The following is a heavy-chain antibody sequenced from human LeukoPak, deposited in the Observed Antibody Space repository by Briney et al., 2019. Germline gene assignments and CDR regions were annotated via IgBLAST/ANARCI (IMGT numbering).Heavy chain of an antibody. Sequence: SETLSLTCTVSGGSISSSYYWGWIRQPPGKGLEWIGSLYYSGSTYYNPSLKSRVTISVDTSKNQFSLKLSSVTAADTAVYYCARAKITMVRGVIITYFDYWGQGTLVTVSS. D-gene: IGHD3-10*01. V-gene: IGHV4-39*07. CDR1: GGSISSSYY. J-gene: IGHJ4*02. CDR2: LYYSGST. CDR3: ARAKITMVRGVIITYFDY.